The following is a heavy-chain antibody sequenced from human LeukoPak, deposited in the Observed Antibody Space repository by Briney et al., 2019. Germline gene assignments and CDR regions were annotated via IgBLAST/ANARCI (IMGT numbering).Heavy chain of an antibody. CDR1: GFTFSNYS. D-gene: IGHD3-10*01. CDR3: ARDKERGWFGEFPNWFDP. J-gene: IGHJ5*02. CDR2: ISSSSSTI. Sequence: GGSLRLSCAASGFTFSNYSMNWVRQAPGKGLEWVSYISSSSSTIYYADSVKGRFTISRDNAKNSLYLQMNSLRDEDTAVYYCARDKERGWFGEFPNWFDPWGQGTLVTVSS. V-gene: IGHV3-48*02.